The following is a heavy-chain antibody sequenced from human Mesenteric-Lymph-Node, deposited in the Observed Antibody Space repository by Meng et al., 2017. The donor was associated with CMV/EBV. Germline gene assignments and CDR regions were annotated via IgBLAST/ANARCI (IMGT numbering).Heavy chain of an antibody. CDR1: GCTFSSYW. V-gene: IGHV3-74*01. J-gene: IGHJ4*02. CDR3: ARVEYYYDSSGYYSSEAFDY. Sequence: GGSLRLSCAASGCTFSSYWMHWVRQAPGKGLVWVSRINSDGSSTSYADSVKGRFTISRDNAKNTLYLQMNSLRAEDTAVYYCARVEYYYDSSGYYSSEAFDYWGQGTLVTVSS. D-gene: IGHD3-22*01. CDR2: INSDGSST.